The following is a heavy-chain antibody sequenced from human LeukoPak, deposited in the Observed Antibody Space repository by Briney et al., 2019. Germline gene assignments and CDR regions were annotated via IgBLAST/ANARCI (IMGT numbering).Heavy chain of an antibody. V-gene: IGHV1-69*13. J-gene: IGHJ3*02. D-gene: IGHD3-22*01. CDR1: GGTFSSYA. CDR2: IIPIFGTA. CDR3: ARATYYYDSSGYYGRSDAFDI. Sequence: ASVKVSCKASGGTFSSYAISWVRQAPGQGLEWMGGIIPIFGTANYAQKFQGRVTITADESTSTAYMELRSLRSDDTAVYYCARATYYYDSSGYYGRSDAFDIWGQGTMVTVSS.